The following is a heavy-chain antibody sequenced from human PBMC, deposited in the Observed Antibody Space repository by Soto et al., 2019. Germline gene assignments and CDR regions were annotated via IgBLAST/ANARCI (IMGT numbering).Heavy chain of an antibody. D-gene: IGHD6-13*01. CDR1: GFTFSSYD. Sequence: EVQLVESGGGLVQPGGSLRLSCAASGFTFSSYDMHWVRQATGKGLEWVSAIATAGDTYYAGSVKGRFTISRENGKNSLYLQMNSLRAGDTAVYYCARFGVGQLYDYWGQGTLVTVSS. V-gene: IGHV3-13*04. CDR3: ARFGVGQLYDY. J-gene: IGHJ4*02. CDR2: IATAGDT.